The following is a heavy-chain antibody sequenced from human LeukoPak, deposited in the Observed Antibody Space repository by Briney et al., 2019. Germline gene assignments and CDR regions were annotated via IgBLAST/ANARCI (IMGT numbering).Heavy chain of an antibody. J-gene: IGHJ4*02. Sequence: GRSLRLSCAASGFTFSSYAMHWVRQAPGKGLEWVAVISYYGSNKYYEDSVKGRFTISRDNSKNTLYLQMKSLRAEDTAVYYCARQKDDTAMVSCYFDYWGQGTLVTVSS. D-gene: IGHD5-18*01. CDR2: ISYYGSNK. CDR1: GFTFSSYA. V-gene: IGHV3-30-3*01. CDR3: ARQKDDTAMVSCYFDY.